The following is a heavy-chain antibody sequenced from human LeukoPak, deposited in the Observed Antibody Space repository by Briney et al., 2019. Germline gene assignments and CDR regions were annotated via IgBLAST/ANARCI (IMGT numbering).Heavy chain of an antibody. V-gene: IGHV3-30-3*01. D-gene: IGHD2-21*01. CDR3: TTLFSRLVYYFMDV. Sequence: GGSLRLSCAASAASGFTFSSYAFHWVRQAPGKGLEWVAVISYDGSNKYCADSVKGRFTISRDNSKNTLYLQMNTLNTEDTAVYYCTTLFSRLVYYFMDVWGKGTTVTVSS. J-gene: IGHJ6*03. CDR1: GFTFSSYA. CDR2: ISYDGSNK.